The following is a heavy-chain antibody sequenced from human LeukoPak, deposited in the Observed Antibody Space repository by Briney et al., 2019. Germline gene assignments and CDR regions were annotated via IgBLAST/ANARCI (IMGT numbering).Heavy chain of an antibody. D-gene: IGHD3-22*01. CDR3: ARVVPAAIMYYYDSSGYYYYFDY. J-gene: IGHJ4*02. CDR1: GYTFTSYG. CDR2: ISAYNGNT. V-gene: IGHV1-18*01. Sequence: GASVKVSCKASGYTFTSYGISWVRQAPEQGLEWMGWISAYNGNTNYAQKLQGRVTMTTDTSTSTAYMELRSLRSDDTAVYYCARVVPAAIMYYYDSSGYYYYFDYWGQGTLVTVSS.